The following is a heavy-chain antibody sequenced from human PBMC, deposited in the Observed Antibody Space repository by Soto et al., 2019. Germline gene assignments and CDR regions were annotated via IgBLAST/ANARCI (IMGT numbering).Heavy chain of an antibody. D-gene: IGHD2-21*01. J-gene: IGHJ6*03. Sequence: QVQLQESGPGLVKPSETLSLTCTVSGGSISRYYWSWIRQPPWKGLDWTGFSSYSGSTNYNPSLKSRVTITVDTSKNPFYLKLSSVTAADTAVYYCARSAYCGGDCYPYYYYYYMDVWGKGTTVTVSS. V-gene: IGHV4-59*08. CDR1: GGSISRYY. CDR3: ARSAYCGGDCYPYYYYYYMDV. CDR2: SSYSGST.